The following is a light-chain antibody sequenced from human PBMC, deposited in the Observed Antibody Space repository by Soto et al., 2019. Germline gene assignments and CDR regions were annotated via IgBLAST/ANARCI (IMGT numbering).Light chain of an antibody. CDR2: AAS. Sequence: DIQMTQSPSSLSASVGDRVSITCRASQTISTYLNWYQQNPGKAPKLLIYAASTLQSGVPSRISGSGSGTDITLNSSSMKPEDFATYYCQQSHGIPYTFGQGTKLEIK. J-gene: IGKJ2*01. CDR3: QQSHGIPYT. V-gene: IGKV1-39*01. CDR1: QTISTY.